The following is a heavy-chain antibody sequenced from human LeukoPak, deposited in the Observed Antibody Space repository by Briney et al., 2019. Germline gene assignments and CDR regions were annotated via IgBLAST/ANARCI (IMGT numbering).Heavy chain of an antibody. Sequence: GASVKVSCKASGYTFTSYGISWVRQAPGQGLEWMGWISAYNGNTNYAQKLQGRVTMTTDTSTSTAYMELRSLRSDDTAVYYCARVMGIAAAPLQAAFDYWGQGTLVTVSS. D-gene: IGHD6-13*01. CDR3: ARVMGIAAAPLQAAFDY. J-gene: IGHJ4*02. CDR1: GYTFTSYG. CDR2: ISAYNGNT. V-gene: IGHV1-18*01.